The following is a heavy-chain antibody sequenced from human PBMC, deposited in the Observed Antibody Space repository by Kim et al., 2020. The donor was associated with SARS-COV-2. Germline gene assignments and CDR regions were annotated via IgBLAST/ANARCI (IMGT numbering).Heavy chain of an antibody. Sequence: GGSLRLSCAASRFTFDDYAMHWVRQAPGKGLEWVSGISWNSGSIGYADSVKGRFTISRDNAKNSLYLQMNSLRAEDTALYYCAKDLLGSGSYYDYWGQGTLVTVSS. V-gene: IGHV3-9*01. CDR2: ISWNSGSI. CDR3: AKDLLGSGSYYDY. CDR1: RFTFDDYA. D-gene: IGHD3-10*01. J-gene: IGHJ4*02.